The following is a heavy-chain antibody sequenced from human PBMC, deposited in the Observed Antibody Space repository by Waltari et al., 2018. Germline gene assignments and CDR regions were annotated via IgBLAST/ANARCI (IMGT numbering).Heavy chain of an antibody. J-gene: IGHJ4*02. Sequence: QVQLQQWGAGLLKPSETLSITCAVYGGSFRGYYWSWLRQPPGKGLEWIGEINHSGSTNYNPSLKSRVTISVDTSKNQFSLKLSSVTAADTAVYYCARTPAQNGSGSYPIDYWGQGTLVTVSS. CDR1: GGSFRGYY. CDR2: INHSGST. CDR3: ARTPAQNGSGSYPIDY. V-gene: IGHV4-34*01. D-gene: IGHD3-10*01.